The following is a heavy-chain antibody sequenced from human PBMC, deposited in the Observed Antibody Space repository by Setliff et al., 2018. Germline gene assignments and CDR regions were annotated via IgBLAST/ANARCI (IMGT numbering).Heavy chain of an antibody. V-gene: IGHV4-59*13. CDR3: ARQPSSGSYYNPRPYYFDY. CDR2: VHYSGDS. CDR1: GGSMTSYY. Sequence: PSETLSLTCTGSGGSMTSYYWSWIRQSPWKGLEWIGYVHYSGDSNYNPSLKSRVTMSVDTSKNQFSLNLRSVTAADTAVYYCARQPSSGSYYNPRPYYFDYWGQGTLVTVSS. D-gene: IGHD3-10*01. J-gene: IGHJ4*02.